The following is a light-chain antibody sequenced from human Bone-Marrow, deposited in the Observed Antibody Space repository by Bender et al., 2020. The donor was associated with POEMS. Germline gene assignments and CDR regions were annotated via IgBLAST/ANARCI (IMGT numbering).Light chain of an antibody. CDR2: ANI. V-gene: IGLV1-40*01. J-gene: IGLJ2*01. CDR3: ASYAGSNGVV. Sequence: QSVLTQPPSVSGAPGQRVTVSCSGGDSNIGAGFGVNWYQHLPGTAPKLLIYANINRPSEIPDRFSGSKSANTASLTVSGLQAEDEADYYCASYAGSNGVVFGGGTKLTVL. CDR1: DSNIGAGFG.